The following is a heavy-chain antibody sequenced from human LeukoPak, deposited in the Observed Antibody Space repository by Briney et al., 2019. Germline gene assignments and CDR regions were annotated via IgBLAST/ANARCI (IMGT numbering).Heavy chain of an antibody. Sequence: SETLSLTCTVSGGSISSSSYYWGWIRQPPGKGLEWIGSIYYSGSTYYNPSLKSRVTISVDTSKNQFSLKLSSVTAADTAVYYCARSNYDILTGYNFDNWGQGTLVTVSS. CDR1: GGSISSSSYY. V-gene: IGHV4-39*01. CDR2: IYYSGST. D-gene: IGHD3-9*01. CDR3: ARSNYDILTGYNFDN. J-gene: IGHJ4*02.